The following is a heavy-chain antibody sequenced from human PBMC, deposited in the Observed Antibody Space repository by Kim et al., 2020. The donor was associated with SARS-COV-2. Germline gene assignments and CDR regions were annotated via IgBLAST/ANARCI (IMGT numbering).Heavy chain of an antibody. CDR3: ARGELDY. CDR2: SGGTT. Sequence: SGGTTTYAQKFQGKITMNRDTSTSTVYMELSSLRSEDTAVYYCARGELDYWGQGTLVTVSS. V-gene: IGHV1-46*01. J-gene: IGHJ4*02.